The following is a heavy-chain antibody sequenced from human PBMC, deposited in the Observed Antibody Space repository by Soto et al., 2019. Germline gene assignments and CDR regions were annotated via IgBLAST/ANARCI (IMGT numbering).Heavy chain of an antibody. D-gene: IGHD7-27*01. J-gene: IGHJ3*01. CDR3: ERDQSGAADF. CDR1: DYYMSTYY. V-gene: IGHV4-4*07. CDR2: ISATGTT. Sequence: PSETLSLNCTVSDYYMSTYYWNWIRQSAEKGLEWIGRISATGTTTYIPSLKSRITLSVDTSKNELSLNLKFVTAADTAVYFCERDQSGAADFWGQGTMVTVSS.